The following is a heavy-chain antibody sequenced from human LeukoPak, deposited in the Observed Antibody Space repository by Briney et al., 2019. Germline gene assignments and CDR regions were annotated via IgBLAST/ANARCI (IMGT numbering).Heavy chain of an antibody. CDR2: IYLNSGVT. CDR1: GYTFTGYY. Sequence: ASVKVSCKASGYTFTGYYLHWIRQAPGQGLEWMGQIYLNSGVTKYAQKFQGRVTMTRDMSINTAYVDLSRLTSDDTAVYYCGRDDPGPNTFDLWGQGTMVTVSS. CDR3: GRDDPGPNTFDL. J-gene: IGHJ3*01. V-gene: IGHV1-2*06.